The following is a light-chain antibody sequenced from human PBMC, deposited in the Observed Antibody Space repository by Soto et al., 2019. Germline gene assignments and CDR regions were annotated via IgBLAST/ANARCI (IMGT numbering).Light chain of an antibody. CDR2: GAS. V-gene: IGKV3-20*01. J-gene: IGKJ2*01. CDR3: QQFDDSPPAFT. CDR1: QTVSNIY. Sequence: SVLTQSPGTLSLSPGEIATLSCRASQTVSNIYLSWYQQKPGQAPRLLIYGASIRATGIPDRFSGSRSGADFTLTISRLEPEDFAVYYYQQFDDSPPAFTFGQGTKLEI.